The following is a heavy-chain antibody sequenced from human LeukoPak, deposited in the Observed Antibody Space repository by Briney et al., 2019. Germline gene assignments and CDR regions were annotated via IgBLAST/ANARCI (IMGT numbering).Heavy chain of an antibody. CDR1: GWTFTEYY. CDR2: INVNSGAT. V-gene: IGHV1-2*02. CDR3: ARALGSGSYYQAY. Sequence: ASVKVSCKGCGWTFTEYYMHWVRQAPGQGWEGVGWINVNSGATGSAQKFQGSVTMTRDTSISTAHMELSRLRSDGTAVFYCARALGSGSYYQAYWGQGTLVTVSS. J-gene: IGHJ4*02. D-gene: IGHD3-10*01.